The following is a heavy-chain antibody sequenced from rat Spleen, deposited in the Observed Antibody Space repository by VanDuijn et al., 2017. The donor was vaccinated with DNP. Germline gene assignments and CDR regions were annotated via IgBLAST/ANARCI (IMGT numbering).Heavy chain of an antibody. Sequence: EVQLVESGGGLVQPGRSLKLSCVASGYTFNNYWMNWVRQAPGRGLEWVASITNTGGNIYYPDSVRGRFTISRDNAQNTLYLQMNSLRSEDTATYYCARPVYYDGTYYYGWFAYWGQGTLVTVSS. CDR1: GYTFNNYW. V-gene: IGHV5-31*01. D-gene: IGHD1-12*02. CDR3: ARPVYYDGTYYYGWFAY. CDR2: ITNTGGNI. J-gene: IGHJ3*01.